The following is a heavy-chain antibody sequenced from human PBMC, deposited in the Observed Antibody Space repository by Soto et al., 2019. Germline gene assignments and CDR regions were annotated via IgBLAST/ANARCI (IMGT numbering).Heavy chain of an antibody. V-gene: IGHV1-46*01. CDR2: INPSGGST. D-gene: IGHD6-19*01. J-gene: IGHJ6*02. CDR1: GYTFTSYY. Sequence: ASVKVSCKASGYTFTSYYMHWVRQAPGQGLEWMGIINPSGGSTSYAQKFQGRVTMTRYTSTSTVYMELSSLRSEDPAVYYCARDEIHSGGPIAVAGSPVAYYYYYGMDVWGQGTTVTVSS. CDR3: ARDEIHSGGPIAVAGSPVAYYYYYGMDV.